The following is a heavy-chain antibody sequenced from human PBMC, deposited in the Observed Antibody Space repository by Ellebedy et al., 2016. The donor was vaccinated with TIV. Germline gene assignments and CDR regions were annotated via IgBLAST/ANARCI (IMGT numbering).Heavy chain of an antibody. CDR3: AKDRVSWSAAATVLIDY. D-gene: IGHD2-2*01. CDR2: ISWNSGSI. V-gene: IGHV3-9*01. Sequence: GGSLRLXCAASGFTFDDYAMHWVRQAPGKGLEWVSGISWNSGSIGYADSVKGRFTISRDNAKNSLYLQMNSLRAEDTALYYCAKDRVSWSAAATVLIDYWGQGTLVTVSS. CDR1: GFTFDDYA. J-gene: IGHJ4*02.